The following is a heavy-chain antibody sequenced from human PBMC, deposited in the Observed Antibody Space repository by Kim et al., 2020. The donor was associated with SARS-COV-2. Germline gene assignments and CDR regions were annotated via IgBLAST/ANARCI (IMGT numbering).Heavy chain of an antibody. D-gene: IGHD6-13*01. CDR3: ASGGGIASSGTLSFDN. Sequence: GESLKISCKDSGYRFTSYWITWVRQMPGKGLEWMGRIDPADSETSYSPSFQGHVTISADKSISTAYLQWSSLKASDSAMYYCASGGGIASSGTLSFDNWGQGTLVTVSS. J-gene: IGHJ4*02. CDR1: GYRFTSYW. V-gene: IGHV5-10-1*01. CDR2: IDPADSET.